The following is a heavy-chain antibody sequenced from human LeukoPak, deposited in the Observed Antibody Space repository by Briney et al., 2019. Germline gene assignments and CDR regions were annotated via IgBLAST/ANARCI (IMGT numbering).Heavy chain of an antibody. V-gene: IGHV3-30*18. J-gene: IGHJ4*02. D-gene: IGHD3-22*01. CDR2: ISYDGSNK. CDR3: AKDGGYYDSSGYYGY. Sequence: PGRSLRLSCAASGFTFSSYGMHWVRQAPGKGLEWVEVISYDGSNKYYADCVKGRFTISRDNSKNTLYLQINSLRAEDTAVYYCAKDGGYYDSSGYYGYWGQGTLVTVSS. CDR1: GFTFSSYG.